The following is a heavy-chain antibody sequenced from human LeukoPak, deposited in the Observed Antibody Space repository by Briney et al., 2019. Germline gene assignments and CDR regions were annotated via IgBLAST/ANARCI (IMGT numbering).Heavy chain of an antibody. CDR2: IKHDSSET. Sequence: PGGSLRPSCAPSGFTISSYWMSWVRQVPGKGLESVAHIKHDSSETYYVGTLRGRFIISRDNAKNSLYLQMNSLRVEDTAVYHCARGPTDFDASDIWGHGTLVTVSS. J-gene: IGHJ3*02. CDR3: ARGPTDFDASDI. V-gene: IGHV3-7*01. CDR1: GFTISSYW.